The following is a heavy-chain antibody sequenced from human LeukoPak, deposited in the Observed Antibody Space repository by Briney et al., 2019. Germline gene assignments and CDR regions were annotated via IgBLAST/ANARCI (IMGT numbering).Heavy chain of an antibody. CDR3: ARDPYYYDSSGCRMHDAFDI. V-gene: IGHV1-46*01. Sequence: GASVKVSCKASGYTFTSYYMHWVRQAPGQGLEWMGIINPSGGSTSYAQKFQGRVTMTRDTSTSTVYMELSSLRSEDTAMYYCARDPYYYDSSGCRMHDAFDIWGQGTMVTVSS. CDR2: INPSGGST. CDR1: GYTFTSYY. D-gene: IGHD3-22*01. J-gene: IGHJ3*02.